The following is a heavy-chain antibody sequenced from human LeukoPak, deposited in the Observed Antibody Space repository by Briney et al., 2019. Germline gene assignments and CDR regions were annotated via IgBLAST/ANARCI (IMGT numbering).Heavy chain of an antibody. D-gene: IGHD3-9*01. J-gene: IGHJ6*02. CDR3: TRDLMDYDVSTGLHHYYMDV. V-gene: IGHV3-30*02. CDR1: GFTFSSYG. CDR2: IRYDGSNK. Sequence: GGSLRLSCAASGFTFSSYGMHWVRQAPGKGLEWVAFIRYDGSNKYYADSVKGRFTISRDNSKNTLYLQMNTLRVEDTAAYYCTRDLMDYDVSTGLHHYYMDVWGQGTTVTVSS.